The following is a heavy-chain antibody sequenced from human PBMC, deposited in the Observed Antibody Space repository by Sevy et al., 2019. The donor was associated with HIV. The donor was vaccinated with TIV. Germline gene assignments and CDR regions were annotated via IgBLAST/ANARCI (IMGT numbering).Heavy chain of an antibody. D-gene: IGHD2-2*01. CDR1: GFTFSTYS. J-gene: IGHJ5*02. V-gene: IGHV3-21*01. CDR2: ISFSSNYI. CDR3: VRDRDTSWFWFDP. Sequence: GGSLRLSCAASGFTFSTYSMHWVRQAPGKGLEWVSSISFSSNYIYYADSVKGRFTIYGDNARTSLNLQMNSPRAEDTAVYYGVRDRDTSWFWFDPWGQGTLVTVSS.